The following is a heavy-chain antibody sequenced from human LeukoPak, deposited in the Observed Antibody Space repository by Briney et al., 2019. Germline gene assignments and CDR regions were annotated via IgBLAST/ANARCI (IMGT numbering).Heavy chain of an antibody. D-gene: IGHD4-11*01. V-gene: IGHV5-51*01. CDR2: IYPGDSDT. J-gene: IGHJ3*02. Sequence: GESLKISCKGSGDIFSSYWIGWVRQMPGKGLEWMGVIYPGDSDTRYSPSFQGQVTISVDKSISTAYLQWGSLKASDTAIYYCARRSVPEKTSPSTFDIWGQGTMVTVSS. CDR3: ARRSVPEKTSPSTFDI. CDR1: GDIFSSYW.